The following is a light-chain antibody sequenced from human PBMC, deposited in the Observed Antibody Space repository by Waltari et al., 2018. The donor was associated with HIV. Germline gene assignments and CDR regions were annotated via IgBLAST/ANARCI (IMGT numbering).Light chain of an antibody. CDR3: ASFTGANTRL. CDR1: SSDLGYDSY. J-gene: IGLJ2*01. CDR2: EST. Sequence: QSALTQPASVSGSPGQSITISCPGTSSDLGYDSYVSWFQQQPVKAPKLIIYESTYLPAWVSDRFSGSGSGNTASLTIFGLQPEDEGHYHCASFTGANTRLFGGGTLVTVL. V-gene: IGLV2-14*03.